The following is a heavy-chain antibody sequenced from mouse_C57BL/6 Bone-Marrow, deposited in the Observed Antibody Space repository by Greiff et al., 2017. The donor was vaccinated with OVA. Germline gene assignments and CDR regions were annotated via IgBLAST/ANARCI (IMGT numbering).Heavy chain of an antibody. CDR1: GFSINSDCY. CDR3: ARGRTAYYAMDY. J-gene: IGHJ4*01. Sequence: EVQVVESGPSLVRPSQTLSLTCTVTGFSINSDCYWIWIRQFPGNKLEYIGYTFYSGITYYNPSLESRTYITRDTSKNQFSLKLSSVTTEDTATYYCARGRTAYYAMDYWGQGTSVTVSS. CDR2: TFYSGIT. D-gene: IGHD1-2*01. V-gene: IGHV3-3*01.